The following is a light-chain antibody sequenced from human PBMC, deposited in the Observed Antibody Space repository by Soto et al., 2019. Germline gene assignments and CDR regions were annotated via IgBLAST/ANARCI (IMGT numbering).Light chain of an antibody. J-gene: IGKJ1*01. V-gene: IGKV1-39*01. CDR1: QIISTY. Sequence: DIQMTQSPSSLSASVGDRVTISCRASQIISTYLNWYQQKPGTAPRLLIYAASTLQSGVPSRFSGSGSGTDFTLTISCLQSEDFATYYCQQYYSYPRTFGQGTKVDIK. CDR3: QQYYSYPRT. CDR2: AAS.